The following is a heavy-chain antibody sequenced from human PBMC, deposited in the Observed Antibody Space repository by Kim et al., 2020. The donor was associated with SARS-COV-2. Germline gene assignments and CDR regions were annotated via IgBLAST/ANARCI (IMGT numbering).Heavy chain of an antibody. V-gene: IGHV4-59*01. D-gene: IGHD3-22*01. Sequence: YNPSLKSRVTISVDTSKNQFSLKLSSVTAADTAVYYCARDPGMIGDAFDIWGQGTMVTVSS. J-gene: IGHJ3*02. CDR3: ARDPGMIGDAFDI.